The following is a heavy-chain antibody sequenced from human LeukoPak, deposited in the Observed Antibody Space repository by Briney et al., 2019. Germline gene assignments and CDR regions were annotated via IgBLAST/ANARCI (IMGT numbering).Heavy chain of an antibody. CDR1: GFTFSSYA. Sequence: GGALRLSCVASGFTFSSYAMHWVRQAPGKGLEWVAVISYDGSNKYYTDSVKGRFTISRDNSKNTLYLQMDSLRPEDTAVYNCARDGGAYYYGSGYYYNWFDPWGQGTLVTVSS. CDR3: ARDGGAYYYGSGYYYNWFDP. D-gene: IGHD3-10*01. V-gene: IGHV3-30*04. CDR2: ISYDGSNK. J-gene: IGHJ5*02.